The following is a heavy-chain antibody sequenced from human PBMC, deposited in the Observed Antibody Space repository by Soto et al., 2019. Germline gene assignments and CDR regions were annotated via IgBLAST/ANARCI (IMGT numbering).Heavy chain of an antibody. V-gene: IGHV4-39*07. J-gene: IGHJ6*02. CDR1: GGSIYRSSYF. CDR3: ARELRFGEDYYGMDV. Sequence: SETLSLTCTVSGGSIYRSSYFWDWIRQPPGKGLEWIGSIYYSGSTYYNPSLKSRVTISVDTSKNQFSLKLSSVTAADTAVYYCARELRFGEDYYGMDVWGQGTTVTVSS. D-gene: IGHD3-10*01. CDR2: IYYSGST.